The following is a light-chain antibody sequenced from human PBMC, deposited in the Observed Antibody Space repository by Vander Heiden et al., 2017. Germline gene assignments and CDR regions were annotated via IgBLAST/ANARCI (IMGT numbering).Light chain of an antibody. CDR2: GKN. Sequence: SSELTQHPAVSVALGQTVRTTCQGDSLRSYYASWYQQKPGQAPVLVIYGKNNRPSGIPDRFSGSSSGNTASLTITGAQAEDEADYYCNSRDSSGNHPWVFGGGTKLTVL. CDR1: SLRSYY. CDR3: NSRDSSGNHPWV. V-gene: IGLV3-19*01. J-gene: IGLJ3*02.